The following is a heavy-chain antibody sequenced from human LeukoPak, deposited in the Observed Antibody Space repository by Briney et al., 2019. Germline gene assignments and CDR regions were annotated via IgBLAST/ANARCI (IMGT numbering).Heavy chain of an antibody. CDR1: GYTFTSYG. J-gene: IGHJ6*03. CDR2: ISAYNGNT. Sequence: ASVKVSCKASGYTFTSYGIGWVRQAPGQGLEWMGWISAYNGNTNYAQKLQGRVTMTTDTSTSTAYMELRSLRSDDTAVYYCARVYFGVVRDYYYYMDVWGKGTTVTVSS. D-gene: IGHD3-3*01. CDR3: ARVYFGVVRDYYYYMDV. V-gene: IGHV1-18*01.